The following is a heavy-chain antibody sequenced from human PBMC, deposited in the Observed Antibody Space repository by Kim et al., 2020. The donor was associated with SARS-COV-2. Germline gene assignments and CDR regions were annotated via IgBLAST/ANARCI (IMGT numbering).Heavy chain of an antibody. CDR3: AEYQGLGDIVVVPADPYYYYSMDV. V-gene: IGHV3-23*03. Sequence: GGSLRLSCAASGFTFSSYAMSWVRQAPGKGLEWVSVIYSGGSSTYYADSVKGRFTISRDNSKNTLYLQMNSLRAEDTAVYYCAEYQGLGDIVVVPADPYYYYSMDVWGQGTTVIVSS. CDR1: GFTFSSYA. CDR2: IYSGGSST. J-gene: IGHJ6*02. D-gene: IGHD2-2*01.